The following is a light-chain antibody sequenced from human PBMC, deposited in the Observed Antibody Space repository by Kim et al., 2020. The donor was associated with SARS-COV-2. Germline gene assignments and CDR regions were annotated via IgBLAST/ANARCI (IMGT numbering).Light chain of an antibody. CDR2: KAS. CDR1: QSISSW. Sequence: ASVGDRVTITCRASQSISSWLAWYQQKPGKAPKLLMYKASSLESGVPSRFSGSGSGTEFTLTISSLQPDDFATYNCQQYNSYPWTFGQGTKVDIK. CDR3: QQYNSYPWT. J-gene: IGKJ1*01. V-gene: IGKV1-5*03.